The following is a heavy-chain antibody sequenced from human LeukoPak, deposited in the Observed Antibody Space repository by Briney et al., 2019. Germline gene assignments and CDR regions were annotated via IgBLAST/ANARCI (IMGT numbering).Heavy chain of an antibody. CDR3: ARGEGWIDY. D-gene: IGHD5-24*01. Sequence: SETLSLTCAVYGGSFSGYYWSWIRQPPGKGLEWIGEINHSGSTNYNPSLKSRVTLSVDTSKNQFSLKLSSVTAADTAVYYCARGEGWIDYWGQGTLVTVSS. CDR2: INHSGST. V-gene: IGHV4-34*01. J-gene: IGHJ4*02. CDR1: GGSFSGYY.